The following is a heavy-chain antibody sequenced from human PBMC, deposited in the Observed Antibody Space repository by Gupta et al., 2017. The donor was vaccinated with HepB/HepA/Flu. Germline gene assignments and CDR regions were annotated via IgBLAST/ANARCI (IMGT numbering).Heavy chain of an antibody. CDR1: GFSFSDDW. CDR3: VRVDIY. J-gene: IGHJ4*02. V-gene: IGHV3-7*01. Sequence: EVQLVESGGGLVQPGGSLRLSCAASGFSFSDDWMNGDRQHPGKGLEWVANINPGGSQRRCVTSVKGRFTISRDNAKNLLYLQMDNLRDEDTDVYYCVRVDIYWGQGTRGTVSS. CDR2: INPGGSQR. D-gene: IGHD2-2*03.